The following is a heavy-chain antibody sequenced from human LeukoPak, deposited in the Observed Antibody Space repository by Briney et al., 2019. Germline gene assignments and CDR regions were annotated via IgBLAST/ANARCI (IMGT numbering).Heavy chain of an antibody. Sequence: PGRSLRLSCAASGFTFSSYGMHWVRQAPGKGLGWVAIIWYDGSNKYYADSVKGRCTISSDNSKNTLYLQMNSLRAEDTAVYYCARDARGRRYYYGSGSLSPWGQGTLVTVSS. D-gene: IGHD3-10*01. CDR1: GFTFSSYG. CDR3: ARDARGRRYYYGSGSLSP. V-gene: IGHV3-33*01. J-gene: IGHJ5*02. CDR2: IWYDGSNK.